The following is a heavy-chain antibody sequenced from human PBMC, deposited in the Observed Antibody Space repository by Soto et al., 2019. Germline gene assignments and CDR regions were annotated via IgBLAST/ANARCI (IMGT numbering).Heavy chain of an antibody. CDR2: ISYDGSNK. D-gene: IGHD4-4*01. J-gene: IGHJ6*02. Sequence: QVQLVESGGGVVQPGRSLRLSCAASGFTFSSYAMHWVRQAPGKGLEWVAVISYDGSNKYYADSVKGRFTISRDNSKNTLYLQMNSLRAEDTAVYYCAGVPIIPDYSSSIRESYYYYGMDVWGQGTTVTVSS. CDR1: GFTFSSYA. CDR3: AGVPIIPDYSSSIRESYYYYGMDV. V-gene: IGHV3-30-3*01.